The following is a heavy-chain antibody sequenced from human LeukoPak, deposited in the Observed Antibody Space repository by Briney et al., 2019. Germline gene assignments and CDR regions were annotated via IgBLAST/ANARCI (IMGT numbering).Heavy chain of an antibody. J-gene: IGHJ4*02. CDR3: ARGESWNALNY. CDR1: GGSISSSNW. CDR2: IYHSGST. V-gene: IGHV4-4*02. D-gene: IGHD1-1*01. Sequence: SETLSLTCAVSGGSISSSNWWSWVRQPPGKGLGGIGEIYHSGSTNYIPSLKSRVTISVDKSKNQFYLKLSSVTAADTAVYYCARGESWNALNYWGQGTLVTVSS.